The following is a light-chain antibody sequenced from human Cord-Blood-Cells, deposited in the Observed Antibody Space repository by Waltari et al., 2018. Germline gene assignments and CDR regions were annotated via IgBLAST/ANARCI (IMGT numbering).Light chain of an antibody. CDR2: RNN. J-gene: IGLJ3*02. Sequence: QSVLTQPPSASGTPGQRVTISCSGSSSNIGSNYVYWYQQLPGTAPKLLIYRNNQRPSGVPERFSGSKSGTSASLAISGLRSEDEAYYYCAAWDDSLSGWVFGGGTKLTVL. CDR3: AAWDDSLSGWV. CDR1: SSNIGSNY. V-gene: IGLV1-47*01.